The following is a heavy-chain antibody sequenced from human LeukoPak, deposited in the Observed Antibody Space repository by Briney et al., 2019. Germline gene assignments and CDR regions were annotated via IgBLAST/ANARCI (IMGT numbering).Heavy chain of an antibody. CDR3: ARLGLRDTFYYYGMDV. J-gene: IGHJ6*02. V-gene: IGHV4-61*02. D-gene: IGHD4-17*01. CDR2: IYTSGST. Sequence: SQTLSLTCTVSGGSFSSGSYYWSWIRQPAGKGLEWIGRIYTSGSTNYNPSLKSRVTISVDTSKNQFSLKLSSVTAADTAVYYCARLGLRDTFYYYGMDVWGQGTTVTVSS. CDR1: GGSFSSGSYY.